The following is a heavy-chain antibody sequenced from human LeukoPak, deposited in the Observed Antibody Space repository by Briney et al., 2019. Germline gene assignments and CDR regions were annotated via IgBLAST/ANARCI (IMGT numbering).Heavy chain of an antibody. CDR2: INHSGST. J-gene: IGHJ4*02. V-gene: IGHV4-34*01. Sequence: SETLSLTCAIYGGSFSDYYWSWIRQPPGKGLEWIGEINHSGSTNYNPSLTSRVTMSVDTSKNQFSLKLSSVTAADTAVYYCARGPPRDSGTSGFYYNYWGQGTRVTVSS. CDR1: GGSFSDYY. D-gene: IGHD3-22*01. CDR3: ARGPPRDSGTSGFYYNY.